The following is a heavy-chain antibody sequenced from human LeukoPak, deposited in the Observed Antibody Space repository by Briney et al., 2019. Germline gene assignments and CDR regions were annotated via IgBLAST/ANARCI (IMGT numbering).Heavy chain of an antibody. CDR1: GGTFSSYA. Sequence: ASVKVSCKASGGTFSSYAISWVRQAPGQGLEWMGWINPNSGGTNYAQKFQGRVTMTRDTSISTAYMELSRLRSDDTAVYYCARDYYGSGSYPLGFDYWGQGTLVTVSS. J-gene: IGHJ4*02. D-gene: IGHD3-10*01. V-gene: IGHV1-2*02. CDR3: ARDYYGSGSYPLGFDY. CDR2: INPNSGGT.